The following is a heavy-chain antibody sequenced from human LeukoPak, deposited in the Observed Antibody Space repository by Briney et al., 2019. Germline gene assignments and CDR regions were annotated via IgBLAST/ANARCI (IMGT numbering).Heavy chain of an antibody. J-gene: IGHJ3*02. CDR1: GDSVSSNSAA. Sequence: SQTLSLTCAISGDSVSSNSAAWNWVRRSASRGIEWLGRTYYRSKWSKNYAVSVKSRITINPDTSKNQFSLQLNSVTPEDTAVYYCARGDQAFDIWGQGTMVTVSS. V-gene: IGHV6-1*01. CDR2: TYYRSKWSK. D-gene: IGHD3-16*01. CDR3: ARGDQAFDI.